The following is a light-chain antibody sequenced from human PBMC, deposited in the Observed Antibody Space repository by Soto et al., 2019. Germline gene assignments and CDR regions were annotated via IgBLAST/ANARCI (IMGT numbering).Light chain of an antibody. Sequence: EIVMTQSPATLSVSPGERVTLSCRASQSVSSNLAWYQQKPGQAPRLLIYGASTRASDTPARFSGSGSVTEFALTISSLQSEDFAVYYCQQYNNWPITFGQGIRLEI. CDR3: QQYNNWPIT. V-gene: IGKV3D-15*01. CDR2: GAS. J-gene: IGKJ5*01. CDR1: QSVSSN.